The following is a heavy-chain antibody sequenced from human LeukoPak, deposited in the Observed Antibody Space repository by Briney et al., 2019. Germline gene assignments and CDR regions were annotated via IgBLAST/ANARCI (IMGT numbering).Heavy chain of an antibody. V-gene: IGHV1-69*10. CDR1: GGTFSSYS. Sequence: SVKVSCKSSGGTFSSYSVSWVRQAPGQGLEWMGRIIPIIDIANYAQKFQGRVSITADKSAANVFMELSSLRPEDTSMYYCARDAHEGGNSYNYGLDVWGQGTAVTVSS. CDR2: IIPIIDIA. J-gene: IGHJ6*02. D-gene: IGHD3-16*01. CDR3: ARDAHEGGNSYNYGLDV.